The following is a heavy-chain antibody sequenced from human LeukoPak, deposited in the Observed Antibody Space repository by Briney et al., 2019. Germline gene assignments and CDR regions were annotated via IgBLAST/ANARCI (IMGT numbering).Heavy chain of an antibody. J-gene: IGHJ4*02. Sequence: ASVKVSCKASGYTFTSYAMHWVRQAPGQRLEWMGWINAGKGNTKYSQKFQGRVTITRDTSTSTAYMELRSLRSDDTAVYYCARDNRRELHPVDYWGQGTLVTVSS. CDR3: ARDNRRELHPVDY. V-gene: IGHV1-3*01. D-gene: IGHD1-26*01. CDR1: GYTFTSYA. CDR2: INAGKGNT.